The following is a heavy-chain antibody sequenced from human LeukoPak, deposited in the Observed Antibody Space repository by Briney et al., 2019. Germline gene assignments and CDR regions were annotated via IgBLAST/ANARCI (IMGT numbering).Heavy chain of an antibody. CDR2: ISSRSSYI. J-gene: IGHJ4*02. Sequence: PGGSLRLSCAASGFTFSSYSMNWVRQAPGKGLEWVSSISSRSSYIYYADSVKGRFTISRDNAKNSLYLQMNSLRAEDTAVYYCARDPSISYYLDYWGQGTLVTVSS. CDR1: GFTFSSYS. D-gene: IGHD3-10*01. CDR3: ARDPSISYYLDY. V-gene: IGHV3-21*01.